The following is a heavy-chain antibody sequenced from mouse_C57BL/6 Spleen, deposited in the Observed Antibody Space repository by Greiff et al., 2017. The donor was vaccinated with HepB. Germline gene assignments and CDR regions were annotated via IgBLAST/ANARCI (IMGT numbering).Heavy chain of an antibody. CDR2: IYPGSGST. CDR1: GYTFTSYW. CDR3: ARFSYYYGSTCWYFDV. V-gene: IGHV1-55*01. D-gene: IGHD1-1*01. Sequence: QVHVKQPGAELVKPGASVKMSCKASGYTFTSYWITWVKQRPGQGLEWIGDIYPGSGSTNYNEKFKSKATLTVDTSSCTAYMQLSSLTSEDSAVYYCARFSYYYGSTCWYFDVWGTGTTVTVSS. J-gene: IGHJ1*03.